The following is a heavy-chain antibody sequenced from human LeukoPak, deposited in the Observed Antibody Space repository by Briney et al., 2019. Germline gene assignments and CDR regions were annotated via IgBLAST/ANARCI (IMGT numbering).Heavy chain of an antibody. Sequence: SVKVSCKASGYTFTSYAISWVRQAPGQGLEWMGGIIPIFGTANYAQKFQGRVTITADESTSTAYMELSSLRSEDTAVYYCARDVRWGSDYYGMDVWGQGTTVTVSS. D-gene: IGHD3-10*01. CDR2: IIPIFGTA. CDR1: GYTFTSYA. V-gene: IGHV1-69*13. J-gene: IGHJ6*02. CDR3: ARDVRWGSDYYGMDV.